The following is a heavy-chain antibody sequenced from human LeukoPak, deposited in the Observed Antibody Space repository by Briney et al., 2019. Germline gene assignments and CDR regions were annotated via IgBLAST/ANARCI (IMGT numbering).Heavy chain of an antibody. V-gene: IGHV3-33*01. CDR1: GFTFSSFG. Sequence: GGSLRLSCAASGFTFSSFGMHWVRQAPGKGLEWLAVIWYDGSNKYYADSVKGRFTISRDNSKNTLYLQMNSLRAEDTALYYCARELNVDTPMAFDYWGQGTLVTVSS. CDR3: ARELNVDTPMAFDY. D-gene: IGHD5-18*01. J-gene: IGHJ4*02. CDR2: IWYDGSNK.